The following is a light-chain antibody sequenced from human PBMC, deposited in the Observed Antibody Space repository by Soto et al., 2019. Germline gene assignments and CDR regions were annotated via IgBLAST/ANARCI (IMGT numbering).Light chain of an antibody. CDR1: RSVSSY. J-gene: IGKJ3*01. CDR2: DAS. V-gene: IGKV3-11*01. CDR3: QQRSNWPPS. Sequence: EIVLTQSPATLSLSPGESATLSCRSTRSVSSYLAWYQQKPGQAPRLLIYDASSRPTDIPARFSGSGSGTDFTLTISSLEPEDFAVYYCQQRSNWPPSFGPGTKVDIK.